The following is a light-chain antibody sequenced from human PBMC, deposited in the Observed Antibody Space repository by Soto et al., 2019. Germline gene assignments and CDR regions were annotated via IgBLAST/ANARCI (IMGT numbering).Light chain of an antibody. CDR2: DVS. J-gene: IGLJ1*01. CDR3: SSYTSSSTPPYV. CDR1: SSDVGGYNY. Sequence: QSALTQPRSVSGSPGQSVTISCTGTSSDVGGYNYVSWYQQHPGKAPKLMIYDVSNRPSGVSNRFSGSKSGNTASLTISGLQAEDEADYYCSSYTSSSTPPYVFGTGTKLTVL. V-gene: IGLV2-14*01.